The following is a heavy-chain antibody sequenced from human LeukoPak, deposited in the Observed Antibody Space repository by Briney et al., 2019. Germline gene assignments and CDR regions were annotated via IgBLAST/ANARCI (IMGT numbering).Heavy chain of an antibody. V-gene: IGHV3-23*01. J-gene: IGHJ4*02. CDR1: GFTVSSNY. CDR3: AKDSKPSGTDFDY. Sequence: PGGSLRLSCAASGFTVSSNYMSWVRQAPGKGLEWVSAISGSGGSTYYADSVKGRFTISRDNSKNTLYLQMNSLRAEDTAVYYCAKDSKPSGTDFDYWGQGTLVTVSS. CDR2: ISGSGGST.